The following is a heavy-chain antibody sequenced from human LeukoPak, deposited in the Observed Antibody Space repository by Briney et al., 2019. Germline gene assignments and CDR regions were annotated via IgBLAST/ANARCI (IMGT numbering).Heavy chain of an antibody. D-gene: IGHD3-22*01. J-gene: IGHJ4*02. CDR2: ISGSGGST. V-gene: IGHV3-23*01. Sequence: PGGSLRLSCAASGFTFSSYAMSWVRQAPGKGLEWVSAISGSGGSTYYADSVKGRFTISRDNSKNTLYLQMNSLRAEDTAVYYCAKDRTATYYYDSSGSAFDYWGQGTLVTVSS. CDR1: GFTFSSYA. CDR3: AKDRTATYYYDSSGSAFDY.